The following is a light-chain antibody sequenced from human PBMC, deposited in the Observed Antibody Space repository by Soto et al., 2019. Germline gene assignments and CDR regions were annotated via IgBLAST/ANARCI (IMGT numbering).Light chain of an antibody. CDR1: SSDFGSYKF. CDR3: FSFTSTNTHV. J-gene: IGLJ1*01. V-gene: IGLV2-23*01. CDR2: ETS. Sequence: QSVLTQPASVSGSPGQSVTISCTGTSSDFGSYKFVSWYQHHPGKVPKVIIYETSKRPSGVSDRFSGSKSGNTASLTISGLQAEDEADYYCFSFTSTNTHVFGSGNKLTVL.